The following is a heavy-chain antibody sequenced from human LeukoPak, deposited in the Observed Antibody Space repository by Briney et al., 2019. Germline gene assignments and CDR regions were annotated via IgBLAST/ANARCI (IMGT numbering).Heavy chain of an antibody. D-gene: IGHD1-1*01. CDR2: FDPEDGET. J-gene: IGHJ4*02. CDR1: RYTLTELS. Sequence: GASVKVSFKVSRYTLTELSMHWVRQAPGKGLEWMGGFDPEDGETIYAQKFQGRVTMTEDSSADTAYMELSSLRSEDTAVYYCATDLGTSLRPKYWGQGTLVTVSS. V-gene: IGHV1-24*01. CDR3: ATDLGTSLRPKY.